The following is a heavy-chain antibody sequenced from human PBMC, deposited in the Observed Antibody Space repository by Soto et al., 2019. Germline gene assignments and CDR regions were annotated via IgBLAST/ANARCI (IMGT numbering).Heavy chain of an antibody. V-gene: IGHV5-51*01. Sequence: GESLKISCKGSGYSFTSYWIGWVRQMPGKGLEWMGIIYPGDSDTRYSPSFQGQVTISADKSISTAYLQWSSLKASDTAMYYCARIYDSSGYYPNWFDPWGQGTLVTVSS. CDR3: ARIYDSSGYYPNWFDP. CDR2: IYPGDSDT. D-gene: IGHD3-22*01. CDR1: GYSFTSYW. J-gene: IGHJ5*02.